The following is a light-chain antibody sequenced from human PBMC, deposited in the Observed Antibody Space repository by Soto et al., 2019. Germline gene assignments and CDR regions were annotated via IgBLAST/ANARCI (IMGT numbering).Light chain of an antibody. CDR2: DND. V-gene: IGLV1-44*01. J-gene: IGLJ1*01. CDR3: ATWDDSRNGYV. Sequence: QSVLTQPPSASGTPGQRVTISASGSTSKIGSNTVSWYQQLPGTAPRLLIYDNDERPSGVPDRFSGSKSATSASLAISGLQPEDEGDYYCATWDDSRNGYVFGPGTNVTVL. CDR1: TSKIGSNT.